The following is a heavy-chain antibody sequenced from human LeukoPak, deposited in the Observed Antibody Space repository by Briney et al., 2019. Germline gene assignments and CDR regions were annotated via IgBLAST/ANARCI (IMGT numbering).Heavy chain of an antibody. CDR3: ARGGESSGYLEDWFDP. V-gene: IGHV3-30-3*01. CDR1: GFTFSSYA. J-gene: IGHJ5*02. D-gene: IGHD3-22*01. Sequence: GGSLRLSCAASGFTFSSYAMHWVRQAPGKGLEWVAVISYDGSNKYCADSVKGRFTISRDNSKNTLYLQMNSLRAEDTAVYYCARGGESSGYLEDWFDPWGQGTLVTVSS. CDR2: ISYDGSNK.